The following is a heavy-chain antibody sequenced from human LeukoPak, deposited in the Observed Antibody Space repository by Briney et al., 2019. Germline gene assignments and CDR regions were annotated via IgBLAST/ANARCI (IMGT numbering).Heavy chain of an antibody. D-gene: IGHD5-18*01. J-gene: IGHJ6*03. CDR1: GGSISSSSYY. V-gene: IGHV4-39*07. CDR2: IYYSGST. Sequence: PSETLSLTCTVSGGSISSSSYYWGWIRQPPGKGLEWIGSIYYSGSTYYNPSLKSRVTISVDTSKNQFSLKLTSVTAADTAVYCCARTTEGGYTYGYFYYYYMDVWGKGTTVTISS. CDR3: ARTTEGGYTYGYFYYYYMDV.